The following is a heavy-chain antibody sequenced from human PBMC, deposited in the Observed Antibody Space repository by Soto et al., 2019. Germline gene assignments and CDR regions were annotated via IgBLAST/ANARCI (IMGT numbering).Heavy chain of an antibody. CDR1: DDSFRGAEYY. Sequence: SETLSLTCTVSDDSFRGAEYYWSWIRQPLGKGPEWIGYTYYNGDTKYNPALRSRVTMSEDTSKNQFSLRLSSVTAADTAVYFCARGPAYIDGWRTFDPWGRGILVPVS. CDR2: TYYNGDT. D-gene: IGHD6-19*01. V-gene: IGHV4-61*08. CDR3: ARGPAYIDGWRTFDP. J-gene: IGHJ5*02.